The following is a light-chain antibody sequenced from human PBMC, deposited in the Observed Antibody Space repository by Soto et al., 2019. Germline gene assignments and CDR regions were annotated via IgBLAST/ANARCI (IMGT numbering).Light chain of an antibody. V-gene: IGLV2-14*01. CDR3: CSYTSSSAV. CDR2: EVS. CDR1: SSDVGAYNY. Sequence: QSALTQPASVSGSPGQSITISCTATSSDVGAYNYVSWYQQHPGKAPKLMIYEVSNRPSGVSNRFSGSKSGNTASLTISGLQAEDEADYYCCSYTSSSAVFGGGTKLTVL. J-gene: IGLJ3*02.